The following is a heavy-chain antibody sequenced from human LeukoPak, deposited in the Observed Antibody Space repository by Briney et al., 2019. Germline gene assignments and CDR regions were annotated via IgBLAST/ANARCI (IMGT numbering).Heavy chain of an antibody. Sequence: GGSLRLSCAASGFTFSTYAMHWVRQALGKGLEWVAATSYDGSNKYNADSVKGRFTISRDNSNSTLYLQMNSLRTEDTAVYYCARVVSSGWSLPLDYWGQGTLVTVSS. CDR2: TSYDGSNK. J-gene: IGHJ4*02. CDR1: GFTFSTYA. D-gene: IGHD6-19*01. V-gene: IGHV3-30-3*01. CDR3: ARVVSSGWSLPLDY.